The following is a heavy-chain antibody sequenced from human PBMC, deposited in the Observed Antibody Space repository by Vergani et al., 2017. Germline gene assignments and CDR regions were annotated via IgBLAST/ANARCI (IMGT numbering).Heavy chain of an antibody. CDR3: ARVGTEPYDAFDI. J-gene: IGHJ3*02. CDR1: GFTFSDYY. V-gene: IGHV3-11*01. Sequence: VQLLESGGRLVQPGGSLRLSCVASGFTFSDYYMSWIRQAPGKGLEWVSYISSSGSTIYYADSVKGRFTISRDNAKNSLYLQMNSLRAEDTAVYYCARVGTEPYDAFDIWGQGTMVTVSS. D-gene: IGHD7-27*01. CDR2: ISSSGSTI.